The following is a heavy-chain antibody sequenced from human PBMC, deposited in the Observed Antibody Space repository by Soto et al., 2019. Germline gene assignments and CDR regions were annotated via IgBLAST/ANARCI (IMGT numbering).Heavy chain of an antibody. CDR1: GGSFTDYY. Sequence: QVQLRQWGAGLLKPSETLVLTCAVSGGSFTDYYWGWIRQSPGKGLEWIGESNHSASSTYNPSLASRVTILVDTSKKQFSLRLTSVTAADTAMYYCARGEYDSSGLYSWAPLGFDVWGQGTTVTVSS. CDR2: SNHSASS. V-gene: IGHV4-34*01. J-gene: IGHJ6*02. D-gene: IGHD3-22*01. CDR3: ARGEYDSSGLYSWAPLGFDV.